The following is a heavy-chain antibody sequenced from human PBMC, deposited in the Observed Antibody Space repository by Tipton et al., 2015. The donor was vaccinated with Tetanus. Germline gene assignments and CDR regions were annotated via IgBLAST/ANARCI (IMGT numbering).Heavy chain of an antibody. CDR3: AKDKQWLEQGGLDP. V-gene: IGHV3-23*01. Sequence: SGFTFSSYAMSWVRQAPGKGLEWVSAISGSGGSTYYADSVKGRFTISRDNSKNTLYLQMNSLRAEDTAVYYCAKDKQWLEQGGLDPWGQGTLVTVSS. D-gene: IGHD6-19*01. CDR1: GFTFSSYA. CDR2: ISGSGGST. J-gene: IGHJ5*02.